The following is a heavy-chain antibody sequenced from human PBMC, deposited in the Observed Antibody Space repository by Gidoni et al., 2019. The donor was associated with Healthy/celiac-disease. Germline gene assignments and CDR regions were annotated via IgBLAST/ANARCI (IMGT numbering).Heavy chain of an antibody. Sequence: EVQLVESGGGLVQPGRSLRLSCVASGFSFDDYAMHWVRQVPGKGLEWVSGISWNSGTIGYGDSVKGRFTISRDNAKNSLYLQMNSLRAEDTALYYCAKDINRSSWDHAFDIWGQGTMVTVSS. CDR3: AKDINRSSWDHAFDI. V-gene: IGHV3-9*01. J-gene: IGHJ3*02. CDR1: GFSFDDYA. CDR2: ISWNSGTI. D-gene: IGHD6-19*01.